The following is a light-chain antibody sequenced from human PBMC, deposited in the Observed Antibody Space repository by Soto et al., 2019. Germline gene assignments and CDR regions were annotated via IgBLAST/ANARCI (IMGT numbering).Light chain of an antibody. J-gene: IGLJ3*02. CDR2: LNSDVSH. V-gene: IGLV4-69*01. Sequence: QLVLTQSPSASASLGASVKLTCTLSSGHSSYAIAWHQQQPEKGPRYLMILNSDVSHIKGDGIPDRFSGSSSGAERYLTISSLQSEDEADYYCHTWGTGSWVFGGGTKLTVL. CDR1: SGHSSYA. CDR3: HTWGTGSWV.